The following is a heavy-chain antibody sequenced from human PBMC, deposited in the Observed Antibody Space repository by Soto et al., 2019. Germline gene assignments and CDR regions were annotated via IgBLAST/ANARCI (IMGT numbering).Heavy chain of an antibody. Sequence: GGSLRLSCAASGFTVSSNYMSWVRQAPGKGLEWVSVIYSGGSTYYADSVKGRFTISRDNSKNTLYLQMNSLRAEDTAVYYCVREARGDELITIDSAFDIWGQGTMVTVSS. D-gene: IGHD1-7*01. CDR2: IYSGGST. CDR3: VREARGDELITIDSAFDI. CDR1: GFTVSSNY. V-gene: IGHV3-53*01. J-gene: IGHJ3*02.